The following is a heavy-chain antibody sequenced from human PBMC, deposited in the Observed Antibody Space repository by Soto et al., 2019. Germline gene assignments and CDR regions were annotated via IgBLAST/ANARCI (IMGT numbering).Heavy chain of an antibody. Sequence: SETLSLTCTVSGDSIRSINNYWGWIRQPPGKGLEWIGNIYYDGSTFYNPSLKSRVAMSIDTSKNQFSLKLSSVTAADTAVYYCARSGPAAGTSVWGQGTTVTVSS. V-gene: IGHV4-39*07. CDR2: IYYDGST. D-gene: IGHD6-13*01. J-gene: IGHJ6*02. CDR3: ARSGPAAGTSV. CDR1: GDSIRSINNY.